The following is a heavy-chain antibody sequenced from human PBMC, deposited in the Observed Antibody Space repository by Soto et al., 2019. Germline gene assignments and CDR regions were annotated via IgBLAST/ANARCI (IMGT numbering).Heavy chain of an antibody. Sequence: VQLMQSGAEVKKPGSSVKVSCKASGGTFSSHSINWVRQAPGQGLEWMGGVISLFGTANYAHNFKGRVTITADQSTSTAYMELNSLRSDDTAVYYCAREQHDPYDSSGYYFNWFDPWGQGTLVTVSS. D-gene: IGHD3-22*01. J-gene: IGHJ5*02. CDR2: VISLFGTA. V-gene: IGHV1-69*01. CDR3: AREQHDPYDSSGYYFNWFDP. CDR1: GGTFSSHS.